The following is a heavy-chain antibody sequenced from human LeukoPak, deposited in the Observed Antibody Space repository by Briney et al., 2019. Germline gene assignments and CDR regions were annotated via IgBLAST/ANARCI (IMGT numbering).Heavy chain of an antibody. J-gene: IGHJ5*02. V-gene: IGHV4-38-2*02. CDR1: GQPIRSGYY. CDR3: ARGGIRGAVDNWFDP. CDR2: IYQTGNT. Sequence: SETLSLTCSVCGQPIRSGYYWGWIRLSPGKRLEWIGSIYQTGNTDYNPSLKSRVTLLVDTSKNQFSLRMTSVTAADTAVYYCARGGIRGAVDNWFDPWGQRTRVTLSS. D-gene: IGHD3-10*01.